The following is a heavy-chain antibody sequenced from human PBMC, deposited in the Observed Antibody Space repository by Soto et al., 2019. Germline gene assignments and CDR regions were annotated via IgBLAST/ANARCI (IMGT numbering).Heavy chain of an antibody. CDR3: AREASAVISLDY. CDR1: GYTFTAYS. D-gene: IGHD6-19*01. CDR2: FNPNSGDT. Sequence: ASVKVSCKASGYTFTAYSMHWARQAPGQGLEWVGWFNPNSGDTIYAQKFQGRVTLTRDTSIGTAYMELYSLTSDDTAVYYCAREASAVISLDYWGQGTLVTVSS. V-gene: IGHV1-2*02. J-gene: IGHJ4*02.